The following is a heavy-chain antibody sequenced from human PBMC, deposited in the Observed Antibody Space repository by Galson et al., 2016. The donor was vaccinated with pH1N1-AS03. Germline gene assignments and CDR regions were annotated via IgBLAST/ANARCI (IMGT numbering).Heavy chain of an antibody. J-gene: IGHJ2*01. D-gene: IGHD3-22*01. CDR3: AKWSYRFDSSGYVGYFDL. V-gene: IGHV3-23*01. CDR1: GFTFNNFA. Sequence: SLRLSCAASGFTFNNFAMGWVRQAPGKGLEWVSGISSSGATTNYADSVRGRFTISRDTSKKTMHLQMNSLRVEDKALYYCAKWSYRFDSSGYVGYFDLWGRGTLVTVS. CDR2: ISSSGATT.